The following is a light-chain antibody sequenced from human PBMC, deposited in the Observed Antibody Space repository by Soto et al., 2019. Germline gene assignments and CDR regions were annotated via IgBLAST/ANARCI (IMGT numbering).Light chain of an antibody. J-gene: IGKJ1*01. Sequence: DIQMTQSPSTLSASVGDRVTITCRASQTISNWLAWYQQKPGKAPKLLIYKASSLQSGVPSRFSGRGSGTEFTLTISSLQPDDFATYYCQQYNTYPWTFGQGTKVEIK. CDR2: KAS. CDR1: QTISNW. CDR3: QQYNTYPWT. V-gene: IGKV1-5*03.